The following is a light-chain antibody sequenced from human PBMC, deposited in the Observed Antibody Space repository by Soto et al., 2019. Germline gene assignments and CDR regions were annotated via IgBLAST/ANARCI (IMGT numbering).Light chain of an antibody. CDR1: RSISRY. V-gene: IGKV1-39*01. Sequence: DIQVTQSPSSLSASVGDRVTITCRASRSISRYLNWYQQKPGKAPKLLIYSASSLQSGVPSRFSGSGSGSDFTLTINSLQPEDFATYYCLQDYNYPYTFGQGTKVDIK. J-gene: IGKJ2*01. CDR3: LQDYNYPYT. CDR2: SAS.